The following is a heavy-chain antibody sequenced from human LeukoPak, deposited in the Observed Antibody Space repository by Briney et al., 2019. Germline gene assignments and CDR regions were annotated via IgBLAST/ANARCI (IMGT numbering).Heavy chain of an antibody. CDR1: GFTFSSYA. CDR2: ISHDGSNK. D-gene: IGHD5-18*01. Sequence: GGSLRLSCAASGFTFSSYAMHWVRQAPGKGLEWVAVISHDGSNKYYADSVKGRFTISRDNSKNTLYLQMNSLRAEDTAVYYCARTDTAMEYYYYGMDVWGQGTTVTVSS. J-gene: IGHJ6*02. V-gene: IGHV3-30-3*01. CDR3: ARTDTAMEYYYYGMDV.